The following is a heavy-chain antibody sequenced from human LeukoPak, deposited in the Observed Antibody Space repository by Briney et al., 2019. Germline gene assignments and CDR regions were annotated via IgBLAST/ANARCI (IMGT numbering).Heavy chain of an antibody. CDR1: GVSVSDYY. D-gene: IGHD2-21*01. CDR2: VAPGGYT. CDR3: ASIRCGPGQARCYNH. V-gene: IGHV4-34*01. J-gene: IGHJ5*02. Sequence: PSETLSLTCAVSGVSVSDYYWSWLRQSPEKGLEWIGEVAPGGYTTYTPSLRSRLIISEDTSENQLSLTVTPVTAADTALYYCASIRCGPGQARCYNHWAQGSLVTVSS.